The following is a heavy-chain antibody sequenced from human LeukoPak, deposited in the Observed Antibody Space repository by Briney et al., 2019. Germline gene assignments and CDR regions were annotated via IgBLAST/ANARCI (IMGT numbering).Heavy chain of an antibody. Sequence: PSETLSLTCSVSDGSISTYYWSWIRQPPGKGLEWIGYIYYTGSTNYNPSLKSRVTISIDTSKNQFSLNLSSVTAADTAVYYCARGYDSSGYYWSWGHGILVTVSS. CDR1: DGSISTYY. J-gene: IGHJ4*01. CDR3: ARGYDSSGYYWS. D-gene: IGHD3-22*01. CDR2: IYYTGST. V-gene: IGHV4-59*01.